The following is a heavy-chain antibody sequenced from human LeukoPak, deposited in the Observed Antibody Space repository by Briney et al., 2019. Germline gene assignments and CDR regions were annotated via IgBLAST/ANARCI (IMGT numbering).Heavy chain of an antibody. Sequence: GGSLRLSCAASGFTFSSYAMSWVRQAPGKGPEWVSYISGSGSDRYYTDSVKGRFTISRDNAKNSLSLQMNSLRAEDTAIYYCARGYFYGPGAFDIWGQGTMVTVSS. CDR1: GFTFSSYA. V-gene: IGHV3-21*05. CDR3: ARGYFYGPGAFDI. CDR2: ISGSGSDR. D-gene: IGHD3-10*01. J-gene: IGHJ3*02.